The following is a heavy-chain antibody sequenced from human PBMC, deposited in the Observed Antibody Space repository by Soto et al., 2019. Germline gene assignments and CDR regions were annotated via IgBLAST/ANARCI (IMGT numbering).Heavy chain of an antibody. J-gene: IGHJ5*02. V-gene: IGHV1-24*01. Sequence: ASVKVSCKVSGYTFTEVSIHWVRQAPGKGLEWMGGFYPDGGETAYAQKFQGRVRMTEDTSTETAYMEVSSLRPEDTAVYYCAPVNCNYKRGWLDPWGQGTLVTVSS. D-gene: IGHD1-7*01. CDR1: GYTFTEVS. CDR3: APVNCNYKRGWLDP. CDR2: FYPDGGET.